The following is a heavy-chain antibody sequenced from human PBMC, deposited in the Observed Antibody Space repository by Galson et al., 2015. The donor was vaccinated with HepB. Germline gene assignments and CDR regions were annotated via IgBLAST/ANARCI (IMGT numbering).Heavy chain of an antibody. CDR1: GFTFSNYG. V-gene: IGHV3-30*02. CDR2: IRYDGGGE. D-gene: IGHD6-13*01. Sequence: SLRLSCAASGFTFSNYGMHWVRQTPGKGLEWVSFIRYDGGGEYYVDSVKGRFTISRDNSKNTVYLQINSLRAEDTALYYCAKDQFSSSWFDYWGQGALVTVSS. CDR3: AKDQFSSSWFDY. J-gene: IGHJ4*02.